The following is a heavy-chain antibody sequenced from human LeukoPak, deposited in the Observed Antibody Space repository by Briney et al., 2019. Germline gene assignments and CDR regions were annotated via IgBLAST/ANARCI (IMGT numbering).Heavy chain of an antibody. Sequence: SETLSPTCTVSGYSISSGYYWGWIRQPPGKGLEWIGTIYHSGSTYYNPSFKSRVTISVDTSKNQFSLKMRSVTDEDTALYYCARGDAAMAPWGQGTLVTVSS. CDR3: ARGDAAMAP. V-gene: IGHV4-38-2*02. J-gene: IGHJ5*02. CDR1: GYSISSGYY. CDR2: IYHSGST. D-gene: IGHD5-18*01.